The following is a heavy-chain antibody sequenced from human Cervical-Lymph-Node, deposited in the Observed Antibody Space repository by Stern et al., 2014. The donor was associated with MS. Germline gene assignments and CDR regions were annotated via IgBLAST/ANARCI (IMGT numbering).Heavy chain of an antibody. D-gene: IGHD3-22*01. V-gene: IGHV1-69*01. CDR2: IIPMFGTG. CDR3: ATVGDHYDSSGYYYGY. Sequence: VQLVESGAEVKKPGSSVKVSCKASGGTFTSYAISWVRQAPGKGLEWMGGIIPMFGTGHYAQKFQCIVTITADESTSTAYMDLSSLRSEDTAIYYCATVGDHYDSSGYYYGYWGQGTQVTVSS. J-gene: IGHJ4*02. CDR1: GGTFTSYA.